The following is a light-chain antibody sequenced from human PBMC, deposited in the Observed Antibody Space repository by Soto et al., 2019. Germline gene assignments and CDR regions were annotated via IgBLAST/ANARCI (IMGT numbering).Light chain of an antibody. CDR2: KES. J-gene: IGKJ1*01. CDR3: QQHNSDWT. CDR1: QSVSIR. Sequence: DIQMTQSPSTLSASVGDRVTITCRASQSVSIRLAWYQQKPGKARKLLLYKESSLQSGVPSRFSGSRCGTESTLTISSQQPDDFATYYCQQHNSDWTVGQGTKVEMK. V-gene: IGKV1-5*03.